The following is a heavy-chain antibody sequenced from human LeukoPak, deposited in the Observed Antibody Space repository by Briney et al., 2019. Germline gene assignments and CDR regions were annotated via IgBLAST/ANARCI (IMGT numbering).Heavy chain of an antibody. V-gene: IGHV3-23*01. J-gene: IGHJ6*03. Sequence: GGSLRLSCAASGFTFSSYAMSWVRQAPGKGLEWVSAISGSSGSTYYADSVKGRFTISRDNSKNTLYLQMNSLRAEDTAVYYCAMRXYCSGGSCSYYYYYYMDVWGKGTTVTVS. CDR2: ISGSSGST. CDR1: GFTFSSYA. CDR3: AMRXYCSGGSCSYYYYYYMDV. D-gene: IGHD2-15*01.